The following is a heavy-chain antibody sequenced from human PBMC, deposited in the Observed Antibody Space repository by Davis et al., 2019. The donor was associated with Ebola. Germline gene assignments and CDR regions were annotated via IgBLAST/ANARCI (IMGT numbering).Heavy chain of an antibody. CDR3: ARENTLYYGMDV. J-gene: IGHJ6*02. CDR1: GFTFSSYW. V-gene: IGHV3-7*01. D-gene: IGHD3-16*01. CDR2: IKQDGSEK. Sequence: GESLKISCAASGFTFSSYWMSWVRQAPGKGLEWVANIKQDGSEKYYVDSVKGRFTISRDNAKNSLYLQMNSLRAEDTAVYYCARENTLYYGMDVWGQGTTVTVSS.